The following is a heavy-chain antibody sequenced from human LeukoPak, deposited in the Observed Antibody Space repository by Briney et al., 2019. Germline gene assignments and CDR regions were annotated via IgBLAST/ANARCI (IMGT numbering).Heavy chain of an antibody. V-gene: IGHV1-2*04. CDR2: INPNSGGT. Sequence: GASVKVSCKASGYTFTGYYMHWVRQAPGQGLEWMGWINPNSGGTNYAQKFQGWVTMTRETSISTAYMELSRLRSDDTAVYYCARASIGRALDYWGQGTLVTVSS. J-gene: IGHJ4*02. CDR3: ARASIGRALDY. D-gene: IGHD6-6*01. CDR1: GYTFTGYY.